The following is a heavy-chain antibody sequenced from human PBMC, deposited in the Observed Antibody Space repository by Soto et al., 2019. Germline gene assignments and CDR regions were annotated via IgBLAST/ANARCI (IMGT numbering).Heavy chain of an antibody. J-gene: IGHJ4*02. CDR3: AKDRDYSDSFPFDG. D-gene: IGHD4-17*01. V-gene: IGHV3-23*01. CDR1: GFTFDNYG. Sequence: EVQLLDAGGGFVQPGGSLRLSCAASGFTFDNYGMSWVRQAPRKRLEWVSAIIGNGDMTYYADSVKGRFTISRDNSKNPLYLQLNHLRAEDMAIYYCAKDRDYSDSFPFDGWGQGTLVTVSS. CDR2: IIGNGDMT.